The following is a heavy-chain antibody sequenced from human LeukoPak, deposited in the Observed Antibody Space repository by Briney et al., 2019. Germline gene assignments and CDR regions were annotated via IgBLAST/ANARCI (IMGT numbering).Heavy chain of an antibody. D-gene: IGHD2-2*02. CDR3: ARGLKDIVVVPAAIPLVDY. CDR2: ISAYNGNT. Sequence: ASVKVSCKASGYIFTSYGISWVRQAPGQGLEWMGWISAYNGNTNYAQKPQGRVTMTTDTSTSTAYMELRSLRSDDTAVYYCARGLKDIVVVPAAIPLVDYWGQGTLVTVSS. J-gene: IGHJ4*02. CDR1: GYIFTSYG. V-gene: IGHV1-18*01.